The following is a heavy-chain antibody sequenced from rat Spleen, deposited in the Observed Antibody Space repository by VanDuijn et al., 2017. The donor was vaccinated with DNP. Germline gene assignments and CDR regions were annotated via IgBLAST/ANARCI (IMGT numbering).Heavy chain of an antibody. CDR1: EFTFSRSD. CDR2: ISPSGANI. J-gene: IGHJ2*01. CDR3: ARHYYDGSYYFDY. V-gene: IGHV5S23*01. Sequence: EVQLVESGGGLVQPGRSLKLSCAASEFTFSRSDVAWVRQAPTRGLEWVASISPSGANIYYRDSVKGRFTVSRDNAKSTLYLQMDSLRSEDTATYYCARHYYDGSYYFDYWGQGVMVTVSS. D-gene: IGHD1-12*02.